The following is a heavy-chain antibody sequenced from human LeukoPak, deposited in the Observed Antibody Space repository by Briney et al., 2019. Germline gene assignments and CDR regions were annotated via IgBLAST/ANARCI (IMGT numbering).Heavy chain of an antibody. D-gene: IGHD4-23*01. V-gene: IGHV3-21*01. CDR3: ARDRSVVTRFDY. CDR2: ISSSSSYI. CDR1: GFTFSSYS. Sequence: PGGSLRLSCAASGFTFSSYSMNWVRQAPGKGLEWVSSISSSSSYIYYADSVKGRFTISRDNAKNSLYLQMNSLRAEDTAVYYCARDRSVVTRFDYWGQGTLVTVSS. J-gene: IGHJ4*02.